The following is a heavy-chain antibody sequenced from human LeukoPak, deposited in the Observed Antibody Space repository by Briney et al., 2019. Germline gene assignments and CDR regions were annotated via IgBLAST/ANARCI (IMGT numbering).Heavy chain of an antibody. V-gene: IGHV3-11*01. CDR2: ISSSGSTI. CDR1: GFTFSDYY. Sequence: PGGSLRLSCAASGFTFSDYYMSWIRQAPGKGLEWVSYISSSGSTIYYADSVKGRFTISRDNDKNSLYLQMNSLRAEDTAVYYCARDNSAAAAAFDYWGQGTLVTVSS. J-gene: IGHJ4*02. D-gene: IGHD6-13*01. CDR3: ARDNSAAAAAFDY.